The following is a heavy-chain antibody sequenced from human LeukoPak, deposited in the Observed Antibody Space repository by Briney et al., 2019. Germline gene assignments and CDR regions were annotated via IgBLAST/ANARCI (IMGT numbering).Heavy chain of an antibody. Sequence: PGGSLRLSCAASGFTFSDYYMSWIRQAPGKGLEWVSYISSSGSTIYYADSVKGRFTISRDNAKNSLYLQMNSLRAEDTAVYYCAREVLLWFGEFSPFFDYWGQGTLVTVSS. CDR1: GFTFSDYY. CDR3: AREVLLWFGEFSPFFDY. J-gene: IGHJ4*02. CDR2: ISSSGSTI. D-gene: IGHD3-10*01. V-gene: IGHV3-11*01.